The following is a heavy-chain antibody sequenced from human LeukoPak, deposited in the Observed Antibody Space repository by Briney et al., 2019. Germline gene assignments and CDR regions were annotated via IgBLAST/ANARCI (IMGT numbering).Heavy chain of an antibody. D-gene: IGHD2-2*01. CDR1: GYTFTSYG. Sequence: SVKVSCKASGYTFTSYGISWVRQAPGQGLEWMGGIIPIFGTANYAQKFQGRVTITADESTSTAYMELSSLRSEDTAVYYCARGWYQLLSYFDYWGQGTLVTVSS. CDR3: ARGWYQLLSYFDY. J-gene: IGHJ4*02. CDR2: IIPIFGTA. V-gene: IGHV1-69*13.